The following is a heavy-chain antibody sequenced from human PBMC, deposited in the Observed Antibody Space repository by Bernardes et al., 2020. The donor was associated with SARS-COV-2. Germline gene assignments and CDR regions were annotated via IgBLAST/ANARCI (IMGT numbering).Heavy chain of an antibody. CDR1: GFTFSKYW. J-gene: IGHJ4*02. V-gene: IGHV3-74*01. D-gene: IGHD4-17*01. CDR2: IDYDGSST. Sequence: GGSLRLSCVASGFTFSKYWMHWVRQAPGKGLVWVSRIDYDGSSTSYADSVKGRFTISRDNAKNTLFLSMNSLRADDTAVYYCTRDTYGERDSWGQGTLVTVSS. CDR3: TRDTYGERDS.